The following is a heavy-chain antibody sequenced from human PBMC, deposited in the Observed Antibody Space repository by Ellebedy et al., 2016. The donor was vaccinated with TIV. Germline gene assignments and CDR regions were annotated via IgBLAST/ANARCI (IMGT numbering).Heavy chain of an antibody. J-gene: IGHJ4*02. CDR3: ARRQWPHYFDY. Sequence: GESLKISRAASGFIFDDYGMHWVRQAPGKGLVWVSRINSDGSNTNYADSVKGRFTISRDNAKNSLYLQMNSLRAEDTAVYYCARRQWPHYFDYWGQGTLVTVSS. CDR2: INSDGSNT. V-gene: IGHV3-74*01. CDR1: GFIFDDYG. D-gene: IGHD6-19*01.